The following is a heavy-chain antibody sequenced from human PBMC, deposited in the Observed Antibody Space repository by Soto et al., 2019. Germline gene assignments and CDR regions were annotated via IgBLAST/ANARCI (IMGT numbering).Heavy chain of an antibody. CDR3: ARDWSRVYYDSSCYYMGNWFDP. V-gene: IGHV4-38-2*02. CDR1: GYSISSGYY. D-gene: IGHD3-22*01. Sequence: PSETLSLTGAVSGYSISSGYYWGWIRQPPGKGLEWLGSIYHSGSTYYNPSLKSRVTISVETSKNQFYLKLSSVTAADTAVYYCARDWSRVYYDSSCYYMGNWFDPWGQGTLVTVSS. CDR2: IYHSGST. J-gene: IGHJ5*02.